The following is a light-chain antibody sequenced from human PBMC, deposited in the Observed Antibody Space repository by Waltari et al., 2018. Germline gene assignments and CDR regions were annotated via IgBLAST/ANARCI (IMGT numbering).Light chain of an antibody. CDR1: QSVGTS. CDR2: DAS. Sequence: EIFLTQYPATLSVSAGERAALSCRASQSVGTSLAWYQHRTGQAPRLLIYDASKRAAGIPARFSGSGSGTDFTLAIDTLEPEDFAVYYCQQRNTWPRTFGQGTKVEI. J-gene: IGKJ1*01. CDR3: QQRNTWPRT. V-gene: IGKV3-11*01.